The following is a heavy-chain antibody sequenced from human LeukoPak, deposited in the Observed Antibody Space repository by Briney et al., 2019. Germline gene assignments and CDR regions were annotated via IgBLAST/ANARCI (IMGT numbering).Heavy chain of an antibody. CDR2: INHSGST. Sequence: SETLSLTCAVHGGPFSGYYWSWIRQPPGKGLEWIGEINHSGSTNYNPSLKSRVTISVDTSKNQFSLKLSSVTAADTAVYYCARVERGVYYDFWSGYFYFDYWGQGTLVTVSS. D-gene: IGHD3-3*01. CDR3: ARVERGVYYDFWSGYFYFDY. V-gene: IGHV4-34*01. CDR1: GGPFSGYY. J-gene: IGHJ4*02.